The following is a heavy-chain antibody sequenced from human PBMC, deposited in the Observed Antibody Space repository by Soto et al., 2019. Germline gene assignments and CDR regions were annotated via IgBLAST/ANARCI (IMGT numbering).Heavy chain of an antibody. D-gene: IGHD3-3*01. CDR3: ARAFYDFWSGHFYYYYGMDV. CDR2: IYYSGST. CDR1: GGSVSSGSYY. Sequence: SETLSLTCTVSGGSVSSGSYYWSWIRQPPGKGLEWIGYIYYSGSTNYNPSLKSRVTISVDTSKNQFSLKLSSVTAADTAVYYCARAFYDFWSGHFYYYYGMDVWGQGTTVTVSS. J-gene: IGHJ6*02. V-gene: IGHV4-61*01.